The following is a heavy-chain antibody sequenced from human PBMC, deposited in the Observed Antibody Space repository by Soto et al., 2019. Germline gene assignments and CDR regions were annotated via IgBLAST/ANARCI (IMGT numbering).Heavy chain of an antibody. Sequence: QVQLVQSGAEVKKPGSSVKVSCKASGGTFSSYAMSWVRQAPGQGLEWMGGIIPIFGTANYAQKFQGRVTITADESTSTAYMELSILRSEDTAVYYCAREGASGSHIGYWGQGTLVTVSS. V-gene: IGHV1-69*01. CDR1: GGTFSSYA. CDR3: AREGASGSHIGY. D-gene: IGHD3-22*01. CDR2: IIPIFGTA. J-gene: IGHJ4*02.